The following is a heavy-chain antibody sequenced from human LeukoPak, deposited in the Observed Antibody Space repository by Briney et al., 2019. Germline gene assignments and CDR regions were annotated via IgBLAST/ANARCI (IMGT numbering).Heavy chain of an antibody. J-gene: IGHJ4*02. D-gene: IGHD3-3*01. CDR2: IIPIFGTA. V-gene: IGHV1-69*13. CDR3: ARGYDFWSGYPIDY. Sequence: ASVKVSCKASGGTFSSYAISWVRQAPGQGLEWMGGIIPIFGTANYAQKFQDRVTITADESTNTAYMELSSLTSEDMAVYYCARGYDFWSGYPIDYWGQGTLVTVSS. CDR1: GGTFSSYA.